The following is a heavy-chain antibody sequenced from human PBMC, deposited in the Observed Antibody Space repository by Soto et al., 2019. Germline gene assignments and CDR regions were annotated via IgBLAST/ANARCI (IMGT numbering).Heavy chain of an antibody. Sequence: QVQLVQSGAEVKKPGSSLMVSCKASGGTFSSYTISWVRQAPGQGLEWMGRIIPIFGIANYAQKFQGRVTITADKSTSADYMELSSLRSEDTAVYYCARDHGYCSTTICYKASDIWGQGTMVTVSS. CDR2: IIPIFGIA. CDR1: GGTFSSYT. CDR3: ARDHGYCSTTICYKASDI. V-gene: IGHV1-69*08. J-gene: IGHJ3*02. D-gene: IGHD2-2*01.